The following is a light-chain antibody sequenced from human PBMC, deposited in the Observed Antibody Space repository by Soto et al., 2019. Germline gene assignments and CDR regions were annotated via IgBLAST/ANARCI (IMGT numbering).Light chain of an antibody. V-gene: IGKV1-5*01. CDR1: HSISGW. CDR2: DAS. Sequence: DIQMTQSPSTLSASVGDRVIITCRASHSISGWLAWYQQKPGKAPKSLIYDASILESGVPSRFSGSGSGTEFTLPIASLQPDDFATYYCQQYNSFPWTFAQGTKVE. J-gene: IGKJ1*01. CDR3: QQYNSFPWT.